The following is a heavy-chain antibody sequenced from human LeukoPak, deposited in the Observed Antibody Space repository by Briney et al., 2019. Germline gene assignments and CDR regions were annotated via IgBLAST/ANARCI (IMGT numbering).Heavy chain of an antibody. Sequence: PSETLSLTCAVYGGSFSGYYWSWIRQPPGKGLEWIGEINHSGSTNYNPSLKSRVTISVDTSKNQFSLKLSSVTAADTAVYYCARGRGRGYSGYDWTHFDYWGQGTLVTVSS. V-gene: IGHV4-34*01. CDR3: ARGRGRGYSGYDWTHFDY. CDR1: GGSFSGYY. D-gene: IGHD5-12*01. J-gene: IGHJ4*02. CDR2: INHSGST.